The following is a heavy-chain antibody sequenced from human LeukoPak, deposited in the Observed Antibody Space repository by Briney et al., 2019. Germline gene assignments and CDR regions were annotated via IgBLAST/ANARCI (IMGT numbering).Heavy chain of an antibody. J-gene: IGHJ6*02. D-gene: IGHD3-22*01. Sequence: GGSLRLSCAVSGFTFSSYWMHWVRQAPGKGLVWVSRINSDGRSTSYADSVKGRFTISRDNAKNTLYLQMNSLRAEDTAVYYCAKDSSTSHYDSLYYYGMDVWGQGTTVTVSS. V-gene: IGHV3-74*01. CDR2: INSDGRST. CDR1: GFTFSSYW. CDR3: AKDSSTSHYDSLYYYGMDV.